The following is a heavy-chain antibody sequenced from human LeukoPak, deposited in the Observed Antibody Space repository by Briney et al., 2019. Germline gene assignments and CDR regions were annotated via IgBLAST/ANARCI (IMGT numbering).Heavy chain of an antibody. D-gene: IGHD2/OR15-2a*01. CDR2: IWYDGSNK. CDR1: GFTFSSYG. J-gene: IGHJ4*02. V-gene: IGHV3-33*01. Sequence: GGSLSLSCAASGFTFSSYGMHWVRQAPGKGLEGVAVIWYDGSNKYYADSVKGRFTISRDNSKNTLYLQMNSLRAEDTAVYYCARDGPLLSNWGQGTLVTVSS. CDR3: ARDGPLLSN.